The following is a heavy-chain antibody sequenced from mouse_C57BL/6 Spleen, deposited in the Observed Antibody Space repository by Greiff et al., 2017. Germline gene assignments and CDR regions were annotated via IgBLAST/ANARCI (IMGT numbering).Heavy chain of an antibody. J-gene: IGHJ4*01. V-gene: IGHV1-69*01. CDR3: ARRNGNYGGAMDD. Sequence: VQLQQPGAELVMPGASVKLSCKASGYTFTSYWMHWVKQRPGQGLEWIGEIDPSDSYTNYNQKFKGKSTLTVDKSSSTAYMQLSSLTSEDSAVYYCARRNGNYGGAMDDWGQGPSVTVSS. CDR1: GYTFTSYW. D-gene: IGHD2-1*01. CDR2: IDPSDSYT.